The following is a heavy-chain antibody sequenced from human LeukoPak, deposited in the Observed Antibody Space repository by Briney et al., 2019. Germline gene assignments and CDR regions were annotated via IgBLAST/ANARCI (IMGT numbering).Heavy chain of an antibody. V-gene: IGHV3-30*04. CDR1: GFTFSTFP. CDR2: ISHDGRDT. D-gene: IGHD6-6*01. CDR3: ARVGRVSIYPSYMDV. Sequence: GGSLRLSCEASGFTFSTFPMPWVRQTPDKRLEWVAVISHDGRDTYYADSVMGRFTISRDNSKNTLYLQMNGLSPEDTAVVYCARVGRVSIYPSYMDVWGKGTTVTVSS. J-gene: IGHJ6*03.